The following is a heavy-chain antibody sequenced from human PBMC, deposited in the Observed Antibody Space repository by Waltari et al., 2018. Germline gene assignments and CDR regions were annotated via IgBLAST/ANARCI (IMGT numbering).Heavy chain of an antibody. CDR1: GGTFSSYD. J-gene: IGHJ3*02. D-gene: IGHD2-8*01. CDR3: AREQDGLDAFDI. CDR2: IIPILGIA. V-gene: IGHV1-69*04. Sequence: QVQLVQSGAEVKKPGSSVKVSCKASGGTFSSYDISWVRQAPGQGLEWMGGIIPILGIANYAQKFQGRVTITADESTSTAYMELSSLRSEDTAVYYCAREQDGLDAFDIWGQGTMVTVSS.